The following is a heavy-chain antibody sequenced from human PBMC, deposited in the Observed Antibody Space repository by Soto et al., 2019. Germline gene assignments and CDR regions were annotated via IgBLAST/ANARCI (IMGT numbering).Heavy chain of an antibody. J-gene: IGHJ6*03. CDR2: ISTNGVGT. Sequence: PGGSLRLSCAASGFTLSGYAMDWVRQAPGKGLEYVSGISTNGVGTYYANSVQGSFTISRDNSKNTVYLQMGSLRPEDMAVYYCARRARPDFYYMDGWGKGTTVTFSS. CDR3: ARRARPDFYYMDG. CDR1: GFTLSGYA. D-gene: IGHD6-6*01. V-gene: IGHV3-64*01.